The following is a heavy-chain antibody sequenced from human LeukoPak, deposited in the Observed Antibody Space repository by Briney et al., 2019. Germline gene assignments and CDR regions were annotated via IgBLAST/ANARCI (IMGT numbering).Heavy chain of an antibody. CDR2: IYYSGST. V-gene: IGHV4-59*08. D-gene: IGHD2-15*01. Sequence: SETLSLTCTVSGGSISSYYWSWIRQPPGKGLEWIGYIYYSGSTNYNPSLKSRVTISVDTSKNQFSLKLSSVTAADTAVYYCARAGYCSGGSCAFDIWGQGTMVTVSS. CDR1: GGSISSYY. CDR3: ARAGYCSGGSCAFDI. J-gene: IGHJ3*02.